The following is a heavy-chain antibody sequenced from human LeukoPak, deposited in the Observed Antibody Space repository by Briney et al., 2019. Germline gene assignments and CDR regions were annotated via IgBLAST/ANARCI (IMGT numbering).Heavy chain of an antibody. J-gene: IGHJ4*02. CDR2: ISSNGGST. D-gene: IGHD5-18*01. CDR1: GFTFSSYA. CDR3: VKPDRKRGYSYGYGVDY. V-gene: IGHV3-64D*06. Sequence: GGSLRLSCSASGFTFSSYAMHWVRQAPGKGLEYVSAISSNGGSTYYADSVKGRFTISRDNSKNTLYLQMSSLRAEDTAVYYCVKPDRKRGYSYGYGVDYWGQRTLVTVSS.